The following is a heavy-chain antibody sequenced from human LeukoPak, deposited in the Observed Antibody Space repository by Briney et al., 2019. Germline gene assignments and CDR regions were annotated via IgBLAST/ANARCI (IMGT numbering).Heavy chain of an antibody. D-gene: IGHD1-26*01. CDR3: ARSGSYPHFDY. Sequence: GRSLRLSCAASGFTFNSYGMHWVRQAPGKGLEWVSSISSSSSYIYYADSVKGRFTISRDNAKNSLYLQMNSLRAEDTAVYYCARSGSYPHFDYWGQGTLVTVSS. V-gene: IGHV3-21*01. CDR1: GFTFNSYG. J-gene: IGHJ4*02. CDR2: ISSSSSYI.